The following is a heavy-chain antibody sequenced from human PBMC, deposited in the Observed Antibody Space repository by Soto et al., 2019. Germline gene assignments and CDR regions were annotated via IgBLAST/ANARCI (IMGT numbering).Heavy chain of an antibody. CDR1: GFSLSTSGVG. CDR3: ARAGIAVAATEYFQH. V-gene: IGHV2-5*02. Sequence: SGPTLVQPTQTLTLTCTFSGFSLSTSGVGVGWIRQPPGKALEWLALIYWDDDKRYSPSLKSRLTITKDTSKNQVVLTMTNMDPVDTATYYCARAGIAVAATEYFQHWGQGTLVTVSS. CDR2: IYWDDDK. J-gene: IGHJ1*01. D-gene: IGHD6-19*01.